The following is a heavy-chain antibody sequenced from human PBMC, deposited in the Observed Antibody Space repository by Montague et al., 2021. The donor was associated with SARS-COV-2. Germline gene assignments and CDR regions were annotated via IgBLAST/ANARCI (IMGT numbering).Heavy chain of an antibody. Sequence: PALVKPTQTLTLTCTFSGFLLRTSGMCVSWIRQPPGKALEWLALIDWDDDKYYSTSQETRLNISKDTSKNQVVLTMTNMDPVDTATYYCARVRTEQWLALSFDYWGQGTLVTVSS. V-gene: IGHV2-70*01. J-gene: IGHJ4*02. CDR3: ARVRTEQWLALSFDY. CDR1: GFLLRTSGMC. CDR2: IDWDDDK. D-gene: IGHD6-19*01.